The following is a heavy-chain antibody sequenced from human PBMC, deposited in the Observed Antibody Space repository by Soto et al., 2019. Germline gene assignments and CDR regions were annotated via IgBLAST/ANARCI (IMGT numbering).Heavy chain of an antibody. CDR3: ASGGRVTTDVFDV. Sequence: EVQLVESGGGLVQPGGSLRLSRAATGFTLARSDLHWVRQVIGKGLEWVSTIGTAGDPYYLGSVKGRFSISRENAKNSFYLQMSSLEAEDTAVYYCASGGRVTTDVFDVWGQGTMVTVSS. J-gene: IGHJ3*01. CDR1: GFTLARSD. V-gene: IGHV3-13*05. CDR2: IGTAGDP. D-gene: IGHD4-17*01.